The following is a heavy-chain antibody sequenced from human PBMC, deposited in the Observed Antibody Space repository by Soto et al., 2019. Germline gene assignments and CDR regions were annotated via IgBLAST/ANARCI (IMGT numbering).Heavy chain of an antibody. J-gene: IGHJ6*03. CDR2: INHSGST. V-gene: IGHV4-34*01. D-gene: IGHD2-2*01. CDR1: GGYFSGYY. Sequence: PSETLSLTCAVYGGYFSGYYWSWIRQPPGKGLEWIGEINHSGSTNYNPSLKSRVTISVDTSKNQFSLKLSSVTAADTAVYYCARVGGYCSSTSCYASYYYMDVWGKGTTVTVSS. CDR3: ARVGGYCSSTSCYASYYYMDV.